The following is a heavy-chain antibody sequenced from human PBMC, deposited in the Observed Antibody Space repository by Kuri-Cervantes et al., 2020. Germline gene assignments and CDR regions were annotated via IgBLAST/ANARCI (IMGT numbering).Heavy chain of an antibody. CDR2: TNPNSGGT. V-gene: IGHV1-2*02. CDR3: ARSRRDYGDYVHWFDP. Sequence: ASVKVSCKASGYTFTGYYMHWVRQAPGQGLEWMGWTNPNSGGTNYAQKFQGRVTITADKSTSTAYMELSSLRSEDTAVYYCARSRRDYGDYVHWFDPWGQGTLVTVSS. D-gene: IGHD4-17*01. J-gene: IGHJ5*02. CDR1: GYTFTGYY.